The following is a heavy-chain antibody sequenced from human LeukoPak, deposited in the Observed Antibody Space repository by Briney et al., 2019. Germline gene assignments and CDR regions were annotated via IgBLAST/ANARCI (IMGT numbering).Heavy chain of an antibody. J-gene: IGHJ4*02. V-gene: IGHV3-74*01. CDR1: GFTFSSTW. Sequence: GGSLRLSCAASGFTFSSTWMNWVRQAPGKGPVWVSRINSDGSIVTYADSVKGRFTISRDNAKNTLYLQMNNLSAEDTAMYYCENLLVAAGGQEPLATVS. CDR3: ENLLVAA. D-gene: IGHD2-15*01. CDR2: INSDGSIV.